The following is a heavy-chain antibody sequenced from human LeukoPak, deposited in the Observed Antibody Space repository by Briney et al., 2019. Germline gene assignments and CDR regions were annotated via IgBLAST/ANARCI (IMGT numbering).Heavy chain of an antibody. CDR1: GYTFTSYG. CDR3: ARDMIVVVDYYYYYGMDV. V-gene: IGHV1-18*01. CDR2: ISASSGNT. J-gene: IGHJ6*02. D-gene: IGHD3-22*01. Sequence: ASVKVSCKASGYTFTSYGVSWVRQAPGQGLEWMAWISASSGNTNYAQSLQGRVTLTTDTSTSTAYMELRSLTSDDTAVYYCARDMIVVVDYYYYYGMDVWGQGTTVTVSS.